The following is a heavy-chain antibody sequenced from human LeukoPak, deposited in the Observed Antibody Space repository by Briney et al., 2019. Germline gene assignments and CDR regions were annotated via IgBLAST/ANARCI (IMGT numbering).Heavy chain of an antibody. CDR1: GFTFSSYA. CDR3: VKGYYGDQGWNFDL. V-gene: IGHV3-64D*06. D-gene: IGHD4-17*01. CDR2: ISSNGGST. Sequence: PGGSLEVSCSASGFTFSSYAMHWVRQAPGKGLEYVSAISSNGGSTYYADSVKGRFTISRDNSKNTLYLQMSSLRAEDTAVYYCVKGYYGDQGWNFDLWGRGALVTVSP. J-gene: IGHJ2*01.